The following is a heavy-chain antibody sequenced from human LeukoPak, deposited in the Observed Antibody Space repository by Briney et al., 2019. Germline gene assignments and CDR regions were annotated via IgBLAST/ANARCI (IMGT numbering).Heavy chain of an antibody. J-gene: IGHJ4*02. CDR3: AKLREWELPDLFDY. CDR2: ISGSGGSR. D-gene: IGHD1-26*01. V-gene: IGHV3-23*01. Sequence: PGGSLRLSCAASGFTFDDYGMSWVRQAPGKGLEWVSGISGSGGSRFYTDSVKGRVTISRDNSKNTLYLQMNSLRAEDTAVYYCAKLREWELPDLFDYWGQGTLVTVSS. CDR1: GFTFDDYG.